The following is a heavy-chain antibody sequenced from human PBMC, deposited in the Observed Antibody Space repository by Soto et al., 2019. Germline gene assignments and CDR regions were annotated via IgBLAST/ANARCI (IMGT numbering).Heavy chain of an antibody. CDR2: ISVRVDIV. Sequence: PGGSLRLSCEVSGFTFGDYAMSWVRQPPGKGLEWVSSISVRVDIVHYAESVKGRFTVSRDNSKTTLYLEMNSLRAEDTARYHCAKSGYKSNYEWFDRWGTGDMVTVSA. J-gene: IGHJ5*02. V-gene: IGHV3-23*01. D-gene: IGHD4-4*01. CDR3: AKSGYKSNYEWFDR. CDR1: GFTFGDYA.